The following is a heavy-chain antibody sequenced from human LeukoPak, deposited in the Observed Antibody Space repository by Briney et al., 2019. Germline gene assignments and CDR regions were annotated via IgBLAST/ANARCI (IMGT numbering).Heavy chain of an antibody. J-gene: IGHJ4*02. V-gene: IGHV3-64*01. D-gene: IGHD3-10*01. CDR2: ISSNGGST. CDR3: AGSGPKGSYDY. Sequence: GGSLRLSCAASGFTFGNYAMHWVRQAPGKGLEYVSAISSNGGSTYYANSVKGRFTISRDNSKNTLYLQMGSLRAEDMDVYYCAGSGPKGSYDYWGQGTLVTVSS. CDR1: GFTFGNYA.